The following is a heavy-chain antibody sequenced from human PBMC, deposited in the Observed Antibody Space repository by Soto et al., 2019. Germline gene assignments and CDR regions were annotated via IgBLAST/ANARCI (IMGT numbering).Heavy chain of an antibody. Sequence: QVHLVQSGAEVRKPGSSVKVSCEASGGTVSSYSINWVRQAPGQGLEWMGGIIPIFGSSKYAQKFQGRVTITADKSTNTVFMELISLRSEDTALYFCATKPHRGREYFYFDHWGQGTLLTVSS. J-gene: IGHJ4*02. V-gene: IGHV1-69*06. CDR2: IIPIFGSS. CDR3: ATKPHRGREYFYFDH. CDR1: GGTVSSYS. D-gene: IGHD3-10*01.